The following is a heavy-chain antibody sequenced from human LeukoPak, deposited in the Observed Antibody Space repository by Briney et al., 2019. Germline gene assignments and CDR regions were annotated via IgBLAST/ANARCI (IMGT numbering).Heavy chain of an antibody. V-gene: IGHV3-48*03. Sequence: GGSLRLSCAASGFDFGAYEMNWVRQAPGKGLEWVAYFAGSDTTTYYADSVKGRFTISRDNARNSQYLQMNSLRAEDTALYYCTTLGYHLDSWGQGTLVTVSS. CDR3: TTLGYHLDS. CDR2: FAGSDTTT. J-gene: IGHJ4*02. CDR1: GFDFGAYE. D-gene: IGHD3-22*01.